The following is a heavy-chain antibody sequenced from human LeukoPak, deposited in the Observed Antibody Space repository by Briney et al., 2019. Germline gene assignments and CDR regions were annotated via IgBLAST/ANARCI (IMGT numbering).Heavy chain of an antibody. CDR3: ARGTYGDEGYFDY. Sequence: SQTLSLTCTVSGGSISSGGYYWSLIRQHPGKGLEWIGYIYYSGSTYYNPSLKSRVTISVDTSKNQFSLKLSSVTAADTAVYYCARGTYGDEGYFDYWGQGTLVTVSS. J-gene: IGHJ4*02. D-gene: IGHD4-17*01. CDR1: GGSISSGGYY. V-gene: IGHV4-31*03. CDR2: IYYSGST.